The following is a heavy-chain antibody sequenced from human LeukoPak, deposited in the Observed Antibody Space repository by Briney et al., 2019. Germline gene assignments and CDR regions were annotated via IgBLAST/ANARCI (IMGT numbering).Heavy chain of an antibody. V-gene: IGHV4-59*12. CDR3: ARDQRHSYGKYFDP. J-gene: IGHJ4*02. Sequence: SETLSLTCTLSGDVISIYDWNWIRQTPGKGLEWIGHISYGSTDYNPSLKSRVTISVDTSKNEFSLKLRSVTAADTAVYFCARDQRHSYGKYFDPWSQGTLVSVSS. D-gene: IGHD5-18*01. CDR1: GDVISIYD. CDR2: ISYGST.